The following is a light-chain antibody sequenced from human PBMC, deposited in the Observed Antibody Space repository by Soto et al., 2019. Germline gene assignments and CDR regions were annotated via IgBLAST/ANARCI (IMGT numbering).Light chain of an antibody. CDR1: QSVSSSY. Sequence: EIVLTQSPATLSLSPGARATLSCRASQSVSSSYLAWYQQKPGQAPRPLIYGASSRATGIPDRFSGSGSGTDFTLTISRLEPEDFAVYYCQQYGSSPWTFGQGTKVDNK. CDR2: GAS. J-gene: IGKJ1*01. V-gene: IGKV3-20*01. CDR3: QQYGSSPWT.